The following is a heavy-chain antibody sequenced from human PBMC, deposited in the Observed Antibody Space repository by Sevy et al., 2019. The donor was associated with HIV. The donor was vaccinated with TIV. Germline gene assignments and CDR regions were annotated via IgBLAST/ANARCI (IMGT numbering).Heavy chain of an antibody. Sequence: GGSRRLSCAASGFTFSSYSMNWVRQAPGKGLEWVSYISSSSSTIYYADTVKGRFTISRDNAKNSLYLQMNSLRAEDTAVYYCARDLHTADYWGQGTLVTVSS. J-gene: IGHJ4*02. CDR2: ISSSSSTI. CDR3: ARDLHTADY. V-gene: IGHV3-48*01. CDR1: GFTFSSYS.